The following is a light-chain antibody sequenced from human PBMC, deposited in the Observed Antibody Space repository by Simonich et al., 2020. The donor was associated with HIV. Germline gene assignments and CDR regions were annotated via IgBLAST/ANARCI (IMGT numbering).Light chain of an antibody. V-gene: IGKV4-1*01. CDR3: QQYYNSPLT. CDR1: RSVLSSSENKNS. Sequence: DIVMTQSPDSLAVSLCERANINCKSSRSVLSSSENKNSLAWYQQKPGQPPKLLIYWAATRESGVPSRLSGSGSGTDLTLTISSLQAEDVAVYYCQQYYNSPLTFGQGTNVEVK. J-gene: IGKJ1*01. CDR2: WAA.